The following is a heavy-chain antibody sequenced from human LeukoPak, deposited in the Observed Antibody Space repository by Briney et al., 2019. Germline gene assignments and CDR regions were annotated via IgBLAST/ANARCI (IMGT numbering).Heavy chain of an antibody. D-gene: IGHD6-19*01. CDR2: IYPGDSDT. J-gene: IGHJ4*02. CDR1: RYNFTSYW. V-gene: IGHV5-51*01. Sequence: GGSLKLSCMCTRYNFTSYWIGWARQLPGKGLEWMGIIYPGDSDTRYSPSFQGQVTISADKSISTAYLQWSSLKASDTAMYYCARRTVAGVGWFDYWGQGTLVTVSS. CDR3: ARRTVAGVGWFDY.